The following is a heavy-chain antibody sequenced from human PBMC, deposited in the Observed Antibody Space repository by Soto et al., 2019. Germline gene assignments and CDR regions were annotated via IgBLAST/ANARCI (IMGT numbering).Heavy chain of an antibody. J-gene: IGHJ6*02. CDR3: AKVGITVPFYYYYGMDV. CDR1: GFTFSSYA. V-gene: IGHV3-23*01. CDR2: ISGSGGST. D-gene: IGHD2-21*01. Sequence: GGSLRLSCAASGFTFSSYAMSWVRQAPGKGLEWVSAISGSGGSTYYADSVKGRFTISRDNSKNTLYLQMNSLRAEDTAVYCCAKVGITVPFYYYYGMDVWGHGTTVTVSS.